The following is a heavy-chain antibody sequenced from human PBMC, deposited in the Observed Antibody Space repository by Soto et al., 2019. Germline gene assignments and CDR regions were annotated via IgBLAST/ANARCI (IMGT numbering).Heavy chain of an antibody. V-gene: IGHV4-59*06. Sequence: SETLSLTCTVSGGSISSYYWSWLRQHPGEGLEWIGYMYYTGSTFYSPSLQSRVAMSVDTSTNQFSLNLRSVTAADTAVYYCARVDQARGALDYWGQGNLVTVS. CDR3: ARVDQARGALDY. D-gene: IGHD1-26*01. CDR1: GGSISSYY. CDR2: MYYTGST. J-gene: IGHJ4*02.